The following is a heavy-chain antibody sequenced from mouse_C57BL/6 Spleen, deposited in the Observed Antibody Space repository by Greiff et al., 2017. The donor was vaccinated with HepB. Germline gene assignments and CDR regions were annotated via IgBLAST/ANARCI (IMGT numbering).Heavy chain of an antibody. Sequence: VQLQQSGAELVKPGASVKLSCKASGYTFTSYWIHWVKQRPGRGLEWIGRIYPNSGGTKYNEKFKSKATLTVDKPSSTAYMQLSSLTSEDSAVYYCATTTVVPFDYWGQGTTLTVSS. CDR3: ATTTVVPFDY. CDR1: GYTFTSYW. D-gene: IGHD1-1*01. CDR2: IYPNSGGT. V-gene: IGHV1-72*01. J-gene: IGHJ2*01.